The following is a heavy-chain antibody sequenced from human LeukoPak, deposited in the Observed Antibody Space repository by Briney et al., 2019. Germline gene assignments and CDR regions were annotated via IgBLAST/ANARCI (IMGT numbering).Heavy chain of an antibody. CDR1: GGSISSGGYY. CDR2: IYYSGST. CDR3: ARAQTYYDFWSGYSGFDWFDP. D-gene: IGHD3-3*01. Sequence: PSETLSFTCTVSGGSISSGGYYWSWIRQHPGKGLEWIGYIYYSGSTYYNPSLKSRVTISVDTSKNQFSLKLSSVTAADTAVYYCARAQTYYDFWSGYSGFDWFDPWGQGTLVTVSS. V-gene: IGHV4-31*03. J-gene: IGHJ5*02.